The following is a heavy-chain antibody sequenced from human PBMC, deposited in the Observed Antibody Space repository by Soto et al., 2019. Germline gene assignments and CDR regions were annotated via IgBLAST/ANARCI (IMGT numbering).Heavy chain of an antibody. Sequence: GGSLRLSCAASGFTFSIYSMSWVRQAPGKGLEWVSYISSGSSTIHYADSVKGRFTISRDDAKNSLYLHMNSLRAEDTAVYYCASITNPQYYYYMEVWGKGATVTVSS. D-gene: IGHD1-20*01. V-gene: IGHV3-48*01. CDR3: ASITNPQYYYYMEV. CDR2: ISSGSSTI. J-gene: IGHJ6*03. CDR1: GFTFSIYS.